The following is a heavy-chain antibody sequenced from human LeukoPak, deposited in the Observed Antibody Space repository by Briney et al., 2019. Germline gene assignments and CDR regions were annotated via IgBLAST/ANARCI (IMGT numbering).Heavy chain of an antibody. CDR2: IYTSGST. V-gene: IGHV4-4*07. Sequence: SETLSLTCTVSGGSISSYYWSWIRQPAGKGLEWIGRIYTSGSTNYNPSLKSRVTMSVDTSKNQFSLKLSSVTAADTAVYYCAREGVTIFGVVDALGEYYMDVWGKGTTVTVSS. CDR1: GGSISSYY. J-gene: IGHJ6*03. CDR3: AREGVTIFGVVDALGEYYMDV. D-gene: IGHD3-3*01.